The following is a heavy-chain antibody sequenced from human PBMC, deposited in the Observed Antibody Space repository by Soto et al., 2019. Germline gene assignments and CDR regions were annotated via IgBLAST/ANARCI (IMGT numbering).Heavy chain of an antibody. Sequence: LRLSCAASGFTFTRYSMNWVCQAPGKGLEWVSSISSTTNYIYYGDSMKGRFTISRDNAKNSLYLEMNSLRAEDTAVYYCARESEDLTSNFDYWGHGTLVTLSS. CDR2: ISSTTNYI. CDR1: GFTFTRYS. J-gene: IGHJ4*01. V-gene: IGHV3-21*06. CDR3: ARESEDLTSNFDY.